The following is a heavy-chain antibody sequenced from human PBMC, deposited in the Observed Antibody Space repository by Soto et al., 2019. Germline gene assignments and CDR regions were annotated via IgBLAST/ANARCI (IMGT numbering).Heavy chain of an antibody. J-gene: IGHJ6*03. CDR2: IYYSGRT. CDR3: ARQGLDYDILTSHYYYYYYMDV. Sequence: PSETLSLTCTVSGGSISSYYWSWIRQPPGKGLEWIGYIYYSGRTNYNPSLKRRLTISVDTSKNQFSLKLSSVTAADTAVYYCARQGLDYDILTSHYYYYYYMDVWGKGTTVTVSS. D-gene: IGHD3-9*01. V-gene: IGHV4-59*01. CDR1: GGSISSYY.